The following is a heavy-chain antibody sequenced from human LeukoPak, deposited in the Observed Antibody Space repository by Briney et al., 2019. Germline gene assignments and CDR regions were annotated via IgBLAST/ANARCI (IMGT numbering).Heavy chain of an antibody. Sequence: GGSLRLSCSVSGFTFSTYVMHWVRQAPGKGLEYVLAISSNGDKTYYADSVKGSFTISRDNPKITLYLQMSSLRADDTAVYYCVRGTGYWAQGTLVTVSS. CDR2: ISSNGDKT. J-gene: IGHJ4*02. V-gene: IGHV3-64D*06. CDR3: VRGTGY. CDR1: GFTFSTYV.